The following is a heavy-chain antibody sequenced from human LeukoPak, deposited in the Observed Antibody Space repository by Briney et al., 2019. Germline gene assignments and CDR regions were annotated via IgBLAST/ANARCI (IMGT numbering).Heavy chain of an antibody. D-gene: IGHD5/OR15-5a*01. J-gene: IGHJ4*02. CDR3: VRGVYNNGNMNDY. CDR1: GFTFSSYW. V-gene: IGHV3-30*03. CDR2: ISDDGGRK. Sequence: GGSLRLSCAASGFTFSSYWMNWVRQAPGKGLDWVAIISDDGGRKFYADSVEGRFTISRDNSKNTLFLQMNSLRAEDTAVHYCVRGVYNNGNMNDYWGQGTLVTVSS.